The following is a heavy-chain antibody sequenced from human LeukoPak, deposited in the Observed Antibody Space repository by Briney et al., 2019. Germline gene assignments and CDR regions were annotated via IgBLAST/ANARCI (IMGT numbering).Heavy chain of an antibody. J-gene: IGHJ4*02. D-gene: IGHD5-18*01. Sequence: HPGGSLRLSCVASGVTFSSYGMHWVRQAPGKGLEWVGYIRHDGTNQYNADSLKGRFTISRDNSQNTLYLQMNSLRAEDTAVYYCARGESGYSYGTHYWGQGTLVTVSS. V-gene: IGHV3-30*02. CDR3: ARGESGYSYGTHY. CDR1: GVTFSSYG. CDR2: IRHDGTNQ.